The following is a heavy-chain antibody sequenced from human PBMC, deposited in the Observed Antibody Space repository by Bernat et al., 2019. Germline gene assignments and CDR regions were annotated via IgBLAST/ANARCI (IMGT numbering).Heavy chain of an antibody. CDR1: GFTFGDYA. J-gene: IGHJ6*03. D-gene: IGHD1-26*01. V-gene: IGHV3-49*04. Sequence: EVQLVESGGGLVQPGRSLRLSCTASGFTFGDYAMSWVRQAPGKGLEWVSFIRSKAYGGTTEYAESVKGRFTISRDDSKSIAYLQMNSLETEDTAVYYCTREKLGYNYYYMDVWGKGTTVTVSS. CDR3: TREKLGYNYYYMDV. CDR2: IRSKAYGGTT.